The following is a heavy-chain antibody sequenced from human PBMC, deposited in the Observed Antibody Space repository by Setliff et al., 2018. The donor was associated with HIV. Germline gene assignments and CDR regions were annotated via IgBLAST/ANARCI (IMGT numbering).Heavy chain of an antibody. D-gene: IGHD2-15*01. CDR2: TMPISGTP. CDR1: GGTFSSYA. Sequence: GASVKVSCKASGGTFSSYAIYWVRQAPGQGLEWMGGTMPISGTPNYAQKFQGRVTITADESTNTAYMELSSLRSEDTAVYYCARGHIGGLDYWGQGTLVTVSS. CDR3: ARGHIGGLDY. V-gene: IGHV1-69*13. J-gene: IGHJ4*02.